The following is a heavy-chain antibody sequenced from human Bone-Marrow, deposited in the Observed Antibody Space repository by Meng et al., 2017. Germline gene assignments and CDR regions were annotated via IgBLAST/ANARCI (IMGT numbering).Heavy chain of an antibody. CDR1: GFSFSDYE. J-gene: IGHJ4*02. V-gene: IGHV3-48*03. Sequence: GGSLRLSCAASGFSFSDYEMNWVRQAPGKGLEWVSYISGSGDTMYHADSVKGRFTISRDNAKNSLYLQMNSLGSEDTAVYYCARDGNLGWSFDYWGQGTLVTVSS. CDR2: ISGSGDTM. CDR3: ARDGNLGWSFDY. D-gene: IGHD2-15*01.